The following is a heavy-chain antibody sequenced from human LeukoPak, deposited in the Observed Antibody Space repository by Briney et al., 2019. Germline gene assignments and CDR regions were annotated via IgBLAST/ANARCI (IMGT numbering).Heavy chain of an antibody. CDR1: GFTFSSYG. J-gene: IGHJ4*02. V-gene: IGHV3-30*03. D-gene: IGHD1-1*01. CDR2: ISYDGSNK. CDR3: GRDWKVDY. Sequence: GGSLRLSCAASGFTFSSYGMHWVRQAPGKGLEWVAVISYDGSNKYYADSMKGRFTISRDKAKNSLYLHMNSLRVEDTAIYYCGRDWKVDYWGQGTLVTVSS.